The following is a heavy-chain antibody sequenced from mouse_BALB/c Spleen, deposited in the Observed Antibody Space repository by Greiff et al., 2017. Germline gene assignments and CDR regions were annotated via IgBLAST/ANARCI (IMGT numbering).Heavy chain of an antibody. V-gene: IGHV5-4*02. CDR3: ARGDDYGLFAY. D-gene: IGHD2-4*01. CDR1: GFTFSDYY. J-gene: IGHJ3*01. Sequence: DVKLVESGGGLVKPGGSLKLSCAASGFTFSDYYMYWVRQTPEKRLEWVATISDGGSYTYYPDSVKGRFTISRDNAKNNLYLQMSSLKSEDTAMYYCARGDDYGLFAYWGQGTLVTVSA. CDR2: ISDGGSYT.